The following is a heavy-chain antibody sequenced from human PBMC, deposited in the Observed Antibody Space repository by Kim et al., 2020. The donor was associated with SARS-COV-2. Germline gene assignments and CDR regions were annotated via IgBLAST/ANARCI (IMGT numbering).Heavy chain of an antibody. CDR3: AREASIRYFDWLLYRYFDY. V-gene: IGHV3-21*06. D-gene: IGHD3-9*01. Sequence: KGRFTISRDNAKNSRDLQMNSLRAEDTAVYYCAREASIRYFDWLLYRYFDYWGQGTLVTVSS. J-gene: IGHJ4*02.